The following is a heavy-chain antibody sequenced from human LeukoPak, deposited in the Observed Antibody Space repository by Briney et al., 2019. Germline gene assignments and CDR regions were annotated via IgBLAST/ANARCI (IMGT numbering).Heavy chain of an antibody. D-gene: IGHD3-10*01. CDR1: GYSISSGYY. J-gene: IGHJ4*02. CDR2: IYHSGST. Sequence: SETLSLTCTVSGYSISSGYYWGWIRQPPGKGLEWIGSIYHSGSTYYNPSLKSRVTISVDTSKNQFSLKLSSVTAADTAVYYCASQPPSYYYGSGSYFVRGGRPFDYWGQGTLVTVSS. CDR3: ASQPPSYYYGSGSYFVRGGRPFDY. V-gene: IGHV4-38-2*02.